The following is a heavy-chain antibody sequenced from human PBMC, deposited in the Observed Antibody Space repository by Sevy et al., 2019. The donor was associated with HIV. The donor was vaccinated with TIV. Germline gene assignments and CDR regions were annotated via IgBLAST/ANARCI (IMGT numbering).Heavy chain of an antibody. V-gene: IGHV3-30-3*01. D-gene: IGHD3-22*01. CDR2: ISYDETNE. CDR3: AKEGYYYDSRSSDWFDP. J-gene: IGHJ5*02. Sequence: GGSLRLSCAASGFTFSRFSMHWVRQAPGKGLEWVATISYDETNEYYADSVKGRFSISRDNSQNTLFLQMNSLTPEDTAVYYCAKEGYYYDSRSSDWFDPWGPGALVTVSS. CDR1: GFTFSRFS.